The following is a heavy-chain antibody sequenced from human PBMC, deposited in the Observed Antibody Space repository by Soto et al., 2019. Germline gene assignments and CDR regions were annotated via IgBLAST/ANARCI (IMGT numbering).Heavy chain of an antibody. CDR3: AKGPRYYVILTGLSYYLDY. D-gene: IGHD3-9*01. CDR1: GFTFDDYA. V-gene: IGHV3-9*01. Sequence: GGSLRLSCAASGFTFDDYAMHWVRQAPGKGLEWVSGISWNSGSIDYADSVKGRFTISRDNAKNSLYLQMNSLRAEDTAWYYCAKGPRYYVILTGLSYYLDYWAREPWSPSPQ. J-gene: IGHJ4*02. CDR2: ISWNSGSI.